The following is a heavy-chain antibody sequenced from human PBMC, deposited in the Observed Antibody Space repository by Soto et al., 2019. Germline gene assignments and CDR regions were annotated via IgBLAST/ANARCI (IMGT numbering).Heavy chain of an antibody. Sequence: EVQLVESGGGLVQPGGSLRLSCATSGFTFSTYEMNWVRQAPGKGLEWVSYISSSSNTIYYADSVKGRFTISRDNAKDSLYLQMNSLRAEDTAVYYCARARRSDYWGQGILVTVS. CDR3: ARARRSDY. CDR2: ISSSSNTI. J-gene: IGHJ4*02. CDR1: GFTFSTYE. V-gene: IGHV3-48*03.